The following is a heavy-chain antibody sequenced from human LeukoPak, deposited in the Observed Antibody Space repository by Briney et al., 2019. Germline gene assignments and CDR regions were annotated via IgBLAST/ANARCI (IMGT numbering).Heavy chain of an antibody. CDR3: AREKYQRSTSFYYYYGMDV. D-gene: IGHD2-2*01. V-gene: IGHV3-48*03. J-gene: IGHJ6*02. CDR2: ISSSGSTI. Sequence: GGSLRLSCAASGFTFSSYEMNWVRQAPGEGLEWVSYISSSGSTIYYADSVKGRFTISRDNAKNSLYLQMNSLRAEDTAVYYCAREKYQRSTSFYYYYGMDVWGQGTTVTVSS. CDR1: GFTFSSYE.